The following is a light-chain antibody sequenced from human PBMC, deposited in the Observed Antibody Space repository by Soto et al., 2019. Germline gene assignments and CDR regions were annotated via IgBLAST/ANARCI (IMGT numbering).Light chain of an antibody. CDR3: MQGTDWPFT. J-gene: IGKJ4*01. CDR1: QRLVHSDGNTY. V-gene: IGKV2-30*02. CDR2: KVS. Sequence: DVVMTQSPLSLPVTLGQSASISCRSSQRLVHSDGNTYLHWYQQRPGQSQRSIIYKVSKRGSGVPDRFSGSGSGTDFTLKISRMEAEDVGVYSCMQGTDWPFTFGGGNNVEIK.